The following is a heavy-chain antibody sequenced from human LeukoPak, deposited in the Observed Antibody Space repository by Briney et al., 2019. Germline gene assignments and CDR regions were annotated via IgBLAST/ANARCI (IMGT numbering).Heavy chain of an antibody. CDR2: ISSNGGST. CDR1: GFTFSSYA. CDR3: ARDQVRIVGATISGYYYYMDV. J-gene: IGHJ6*03. V-gene: IGHV3-64*01. D-gene: IGHD1-26*01. Sequence: GGSQRLSCAASGFTFSSYAMHWVRQAPGKGLEYVSAISSNGGSTYYANSVKGRFTISRDNSKNTLYLQMGSLRAEDMAVYYCARDQVRIVGATISGYYYYMDVWGKGTTVTVSS.